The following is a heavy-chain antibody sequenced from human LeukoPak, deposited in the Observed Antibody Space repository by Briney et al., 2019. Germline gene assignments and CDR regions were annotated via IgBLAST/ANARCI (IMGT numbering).Heavy chain of an antibody. CDR1: GFTFSGYG. CDR3: ARDNYCSSTSCYNFDY. Sequence: PGGSLRLSCAASGFTFSGYGMHWVRQAPGKGLEWVAAIWYDGSNKYYADSVKGQFTISRDNSKNTLYLQMNSLRAEDTAVYYCARDNYCSSTSCYNFDYWGQGTLVAVSS. V-gene: IGHV3-33*01. J-gene: IGHJ4*02. D-gene: IGHD2-2*02. CDR2: IWYDGSNK.